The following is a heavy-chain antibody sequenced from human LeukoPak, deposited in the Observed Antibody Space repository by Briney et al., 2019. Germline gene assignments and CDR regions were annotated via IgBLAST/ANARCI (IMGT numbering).Heavy chain of an antibody. CDR3: ATAPVLRYFEVY. CDR1: GSTFSSYA. V-gene: IGHV3-23*01. Sequence: GGSLRLSCAASGSTFSSYAMSWVRQAPGKGLEWVSAISGSGGSTYYADSVKGRFTISRDNSKNTLYLQMNSLRAEDTAVYYCATAPVLRYFEVYWGQGTLVTVSS. D-gene: IGHD3-9*01. J-gene: IGHJ4*02. CDR2: ISGSGGST.